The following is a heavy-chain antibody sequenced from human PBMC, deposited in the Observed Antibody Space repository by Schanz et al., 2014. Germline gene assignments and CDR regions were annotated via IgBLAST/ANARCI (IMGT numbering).Heavy chain of an antibody. Sequence: QVQLVESGGGLVKPGGSLRLSCAASGFTFRDYYMSWIRQAPGKGLEWVSDISSGSSYANYADSVKGRFTISRDNAKNSLYLQMNSLRAEDTAVYYCAREQRMAAAGLVDYWGHGTLVTVSS. CDR3: AREQRMAAAGLVDY. D-gene: IGHD6-13*01. CDR1: GFTFRDYY. V-gene: IGHV3-11*05. CDR2: ISSGSSYA. J-gene: IGHJ4*01.